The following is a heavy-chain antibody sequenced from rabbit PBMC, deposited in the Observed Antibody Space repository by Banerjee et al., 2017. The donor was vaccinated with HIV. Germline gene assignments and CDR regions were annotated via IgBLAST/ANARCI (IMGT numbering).Heavy chain of an antibody. D-gene: IGHD6-1*01. CDR3: ARADSDGGWSYTL. CDR1: GFSFSSYYY. CDR2: IYAGSSGVT. V-gene: IGHV1S40*01. J-gene: IGHJ4*01. Sequence: QSLEESGGDLVKPGASLTLTCTASGFSFSSYYYMCWVRQAPGKGLEWIGCIYAGSSGVTYYASWAKGRFTISKTSSTTVTLQMTSLTAADTATYFCARADSDGGWSYTLWGPGTLVTVS.